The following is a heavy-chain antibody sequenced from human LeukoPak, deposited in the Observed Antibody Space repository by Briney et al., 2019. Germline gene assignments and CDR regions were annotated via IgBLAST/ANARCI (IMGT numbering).Heavy chain of an antibody. V-gene: IGHV4-38-2*02. D-gene: IGHD2-21*02. CDR2: IYHTGRT. Sequence: PSETLSLTCAVSGYSISSGYYWGWIRQPPGKGLEWIGSIYHTGRTYYKPSLKSRVTISIDTSKNQFSLKLSSVTAADTAVYYCVRDWAHCGGDCYPGYWGQGTLVTVSS. CDR1: GYSISSGYY. CDR3: VRDWAHCGGDCYPGY. J-gene: IGHJ4*02.